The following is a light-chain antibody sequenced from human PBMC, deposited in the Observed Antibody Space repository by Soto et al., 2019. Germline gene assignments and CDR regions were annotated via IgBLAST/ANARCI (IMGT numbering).Light chain of an antibody. Sequence: QSALTQPASVSGSPGQSITISCTGTSSDVGGYNYVSWYQQHPGKAPKLMIYEVSNRPSGGSNRFSGSKSGTTASLTISGLQAEDEADYYCSSYTSSSTPHVFGTGTKLTVL. V-gene: IGLV2-14*01. CDR2: EVS. J-gene: IGLJ1*01. CDR3: SSYTSSSTPHV. CDR1: SSDVGGYNY.